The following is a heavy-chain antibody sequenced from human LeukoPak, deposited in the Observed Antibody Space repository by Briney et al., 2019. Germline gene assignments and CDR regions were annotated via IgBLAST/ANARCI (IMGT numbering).Heavy chain of an antibody. V-gene: IGHV5-51*01. J-gene: IGHJ4*02. Sequence: GESLKISCKGSGYSFNSYWIGWVRQMPGKGLEWMGIIYPGDSDTRYSPSFQGQVTISADKSTSTAYLQWSSLKASDTAMYYCARLPGIVATIERYFDYWGQGTLVTVSS. CDR1: GYSFNSYW. CDR3: ARLPGIVATIERYFDY. CDR2: IYPGDSDT. D-gene: IGHD5-12*01.